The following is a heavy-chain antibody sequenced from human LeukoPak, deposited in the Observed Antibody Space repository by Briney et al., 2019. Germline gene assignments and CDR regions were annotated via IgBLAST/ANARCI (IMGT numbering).Heavy chain of an antibody. CDR1: GFTLSDHY. CDR3: ARARYYAGSTYYPDS. Sequence: GGSPRLSCAASGFTLSDHYMDWVRQAPGKGLEWVGRTRNKANSHTTEYAASVEGRFTISRDASENSLYLQMDPLHTEDTAVYYCARARYYAGSTYYPDSWGQGTLVTVSS. CDR2: TRNKANSHTT. J-gene: IGHJ4*02. V-gene: IGHV3-72*01. D-gene: IGHD3-22*01.